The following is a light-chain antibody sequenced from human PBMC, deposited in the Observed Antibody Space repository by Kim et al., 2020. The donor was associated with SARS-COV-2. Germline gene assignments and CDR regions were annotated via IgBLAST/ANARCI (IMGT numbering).Light chain of an antibody. J-gene: IGLJ1*01. V-gene: IGLV2-14*01. Sequence: GQSITISCTGTSSDVGGYNYVSWYQQYPGKAPKLLIYGVTNRPSGISNRFSGAKSGNTASLTISGLQGEDEADFYCSSYTSSSTYVFGSGTKVTVL. CDR3: SSYTSSSTYV. CDR2: GVT. CDR1: SSDVGGYNY.